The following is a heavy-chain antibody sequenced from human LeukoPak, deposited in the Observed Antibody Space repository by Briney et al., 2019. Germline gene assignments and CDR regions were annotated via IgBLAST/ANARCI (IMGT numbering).Heavy chain of an antibody. CDR3: ARDERPYYGSGSYRWFDP. V-gene: IGHV1-2*02. CDR2: INPNSGGT. Sequence: ASVKVSCKASGYTFTGYYMHWVRQAPGQGLEWMGWINPNSGGTNYAQKSQGRVTMTRDTSISTAYMELSSLRSEDTAVYYCARDERPYYGSGSYRWFDPWGQGTLVTVSS. J-gene: IGHJ5*02. D-gene: IGHD3-10*01. CDR1: GYTFTGYY.